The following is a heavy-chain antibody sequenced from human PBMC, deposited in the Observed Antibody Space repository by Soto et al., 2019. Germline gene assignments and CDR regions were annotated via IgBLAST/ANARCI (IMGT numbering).Heavy chain of an antibody. CDR3: LIGRASITHYYGLDV. CDR1: GGTFSSFA. J-gene: IGHJ6*02. D-gene: IGHD1-20*01. Sequence: QVQLVQSGAEVKKPGSSVKVSCKASGGTFSSFAFSWVRQAPGHGLEWLGSIIPIFGTPHTAQRFQDRVTITADNSTAYVELSNLGSEDTVVYYCLIGRASITHYYGLDVWGQGTTVTVSS. V-gene: IGHV1-69*06. CDR2: IIPIFGTP.